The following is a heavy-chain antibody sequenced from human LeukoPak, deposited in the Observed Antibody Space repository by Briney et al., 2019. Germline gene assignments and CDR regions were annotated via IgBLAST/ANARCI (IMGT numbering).Heavy chain of an antibody. CDR1: GGSLRSYY. V-gene: IGHV4-59*01. D-gene: IGHD6-13*01. Sequence: SETLSLTCTVTGGSLRSYYWSWLRQPPGKELEWIGYIYYSGSTNYNPSLKSRVTISVDTSKNQFSLKLSSVTAADTAVYYCARVRTWRAAGMLYYFDYWGQGTLVTVSS. J-gene: IGHJ4*02. CDR2: IYYSGST. CDR3: ARVRTWRAAGMLYYFDY.